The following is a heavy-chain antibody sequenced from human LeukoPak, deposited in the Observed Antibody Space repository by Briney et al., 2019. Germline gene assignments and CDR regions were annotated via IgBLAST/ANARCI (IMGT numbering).Heavy chain of an antibody. J-gene: IGHJ3*02. Sequence: GGSLRLSCAASGFTFSSYGMHWVRQAPGKGLEWVAFIRYDGSNKYYADSVKGRFTISRDNSKNTLYLQMNSLRAEDTAVYYCAKGLTYGPPLAAFDIWGQGTMVTVSS. D-gene: IGHD2/OR15-2a*01. CDR2: IRYDGSNK. CDR3: AKGLTYGPPLAAFDI. V-gene: IGHV3-30*02. CDR1: GFTFSSYG.